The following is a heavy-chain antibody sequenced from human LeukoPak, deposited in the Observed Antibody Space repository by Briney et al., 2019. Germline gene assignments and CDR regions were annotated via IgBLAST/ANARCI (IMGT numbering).Heavy chain of an antibody. Sequence: GGSLRLSCAASAVTFSSNSMNWLRQAPGQGLEWVGFIRSKAYGGTTEYAASVKGRFTISRDDSKSIAYLQMNSLKTEDTAVYYCTRMDYDISLDYWGQGTLVTVSS. V-gene: IGHV3-49*03. D-gene: IGHD3-9*01. J-gene: IGHJ4*02. CDR3: TRMDYDISLDY. CDR2: IRSKAYGGTT. CDR1: AVTFSSNS.